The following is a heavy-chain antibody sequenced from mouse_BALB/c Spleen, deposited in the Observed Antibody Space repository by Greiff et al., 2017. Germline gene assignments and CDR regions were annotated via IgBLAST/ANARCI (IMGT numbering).Heavy chain of an antibody. J-gene: IGHJ2*01. CDR3: ARSGGYHYLDY. CDR1: GYTFSSYW. D-gene: IGHD2-2*01. V-gene: IGHV1-9*01. CDR2: ILPGSGST. Sequence: VQLQQSGAELMKPGASVKISCTATGYTFSSYWIEWVKQRPGHGLEWIGEILPGSGSTNYNEKFKGKATFTADTSSNTAYMQLSSLTSEDSAVYYCARSGGYHYLDYWGQGTTLTVSS.